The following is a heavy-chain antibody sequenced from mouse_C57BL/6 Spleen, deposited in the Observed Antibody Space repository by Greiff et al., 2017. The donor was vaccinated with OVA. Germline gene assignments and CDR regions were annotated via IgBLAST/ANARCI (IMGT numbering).Heavy chain of an antibody. CDR3: ARGTTVVDY. CDR2: INTNNGGT. D-gene: IGHD1-1*01. CDR1: GYTFTDYY. J-gene: IGHJ2*01. V-gene: IGHV1-26*01. Sequence: VQLQQSGPELVKPGASVKISCKASGYTFTDYYMNWVKQSHGKSLEWIGDINTNNGGTSYNQQFKGKATLTVDKSSITAYLELRSLTSEDSAVYYCARGTTVVDYWGQGTTLTVSS.